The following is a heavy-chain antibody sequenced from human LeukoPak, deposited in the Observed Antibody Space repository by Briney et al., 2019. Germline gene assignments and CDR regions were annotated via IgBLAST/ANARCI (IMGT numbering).Heavy chain of an antibody. CDR1: GYSFTSYW. D-gene: IGHD1-26*01. CDR3: ARRSSGGSYWD. V-gene: IGHV5-51*01. CDR2: IYPGDSET. Sequence: GESLKISCKGSGYSFTSYWIAWVRQMPGKGLEWMAIIYPGDSETRYSPSFQGQVTMSAGKSITTAYLQWSSLKASDTAMYYCARRSSGGSYWDWGQGTLVTVSS. J-gene: IGHJ4*02.